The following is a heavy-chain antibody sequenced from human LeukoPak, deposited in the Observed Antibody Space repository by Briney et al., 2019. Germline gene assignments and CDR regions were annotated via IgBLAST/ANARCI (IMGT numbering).Heavy chain of an antibody. CDR3: ARAPTAHYDSSGYTGGDFDY. Sequence: PGGSLRLSCAASGFTVSSNYMSWVRQAPGKGLEWVSVIYSGGSTYYADSVKGRFTISRDNSKNTLYLQMNSLRAEDTAVYYCARAPTAHYDSSGYTGGDFDYWGQGTLVTVSS. CDR2: IYSGGST. J-gene: IGHJ4*02. V-gene: IGHV3-53*01. D-gene: IGHD3-22*01. CDR1: GFTVSSNY.